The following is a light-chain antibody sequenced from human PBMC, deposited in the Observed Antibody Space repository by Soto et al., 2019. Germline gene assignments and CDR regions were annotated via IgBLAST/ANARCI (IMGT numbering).Light chain of an antibody. V-gene: IGKV1-39*01. CDR1: QSISSY. CDR3: QQSYSTPLT. CDR2: AAS. J-gene: IGKJ4*01. Sequence: SHITHSPSSLSSSVGDRVTITFGASQSISSYLNWYQQKPGKAPKLLIYAASSLQSGVPSRFSGSGSGTDFTLTISSLQPEDFATYYCQQSYSTPLTFGGGTKVDIK.